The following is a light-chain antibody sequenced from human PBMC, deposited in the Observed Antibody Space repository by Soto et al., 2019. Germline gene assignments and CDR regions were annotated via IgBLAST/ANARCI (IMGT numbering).Light chain of an antibody. J-gene: IGLJ3*02. CDR3: ATWDDSLNARGV. CDR2: NNN. V-gene: IGLV1-44*01. Sequence: VLTQPPSASGTPGQRVTISCSGSRSNIGNNAVTWYQQFPGTAPKLLIYNNNQRPSGVPDRFSGSKSGTSASLAISGLQSEDEADYYCATWDDSLNARGVFGGGTQLTVL. CDR1: RSNIGNNA.